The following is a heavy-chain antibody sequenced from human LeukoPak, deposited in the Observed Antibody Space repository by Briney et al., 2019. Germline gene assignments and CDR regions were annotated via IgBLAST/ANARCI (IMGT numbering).Heavy chain of an antibody. J-gene: IGHJ4*02. CDR1: GFTFSSYL. CDR2: IHYDGSKT. CDR3: AKDKGWESNFFDY. D-gene: IGHD1-26*01. Sequence: GGSLRLSCAGSGFTFSSYLMSWVRQAPGKGLEWVAFIHYDGSKTYYADSVKGRFTISRDNPKNRVFLHMSRLRTEDTALYFCAKDKGWESNFFDYWGQGTQVTVSS. V-gene: IGHV3-30*02.